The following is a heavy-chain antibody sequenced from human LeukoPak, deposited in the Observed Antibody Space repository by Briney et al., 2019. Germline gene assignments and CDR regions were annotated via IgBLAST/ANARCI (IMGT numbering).Heavy chain of an antibody. V-gene: IGHV3-23*01. CDR3: AKPPSYCSSTSCYFEGVY. CDR2: ISGSGGST. Sequence: GGSLRLSCAASGFTFSSYAMCWVRQAPGKGLGWVSAISGSGGSTYYADSVKGRFTISRDNSKNTLYLQMNSLRAEDTAVYYCAKPPSYCSSTSCYFEGVYWGQGTLVTVSS. J-gene: IGHJ4*02. CDR1: GFTFSSYA. D-gene: IGHD2-2*01.